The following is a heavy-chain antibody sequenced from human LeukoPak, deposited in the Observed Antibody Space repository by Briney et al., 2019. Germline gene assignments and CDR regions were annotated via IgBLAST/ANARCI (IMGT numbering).Heavy chain of an antibody. J-gene: IGHJ3*02. V-gene: IGHV3-30-3*01. Sequence: GGSLRLSCAASGFTFSSYAMHWVRQAPGKGLEWVSVISYDGSNKYYADSVKGRFTISRDNSKNTLYLQMNSLRAADTAVYYCARDLASSSSWPDAFDIWGQGTMVTVSS. CDR2: ISYDGSNK. D-gene: IGHD6-13*01. CDR3: ARDLASSSSWPDAFDI. CDR1: GFTFSSYA.